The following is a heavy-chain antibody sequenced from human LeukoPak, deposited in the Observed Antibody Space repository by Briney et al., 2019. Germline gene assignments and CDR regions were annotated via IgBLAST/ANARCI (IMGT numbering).Heavy chain of an antibody. CDR2: IIPIHGIA. V-gene: IGHV1-69*04. D-gene: IGHD1-26*01. CDR1: GGTFSSYA. J-gene: IGHJ4*02. Sequence: SVKVSCKASGGTFSSYAISWVRQAPGQGLEWMGRIIPIHGIANYAQKFQGRVTITADKSTSTAYMELSSLRSEDTAVYYCARVGAHEFDYWGQGTLVTVSS. CDR3: ARVGAHEFDY.